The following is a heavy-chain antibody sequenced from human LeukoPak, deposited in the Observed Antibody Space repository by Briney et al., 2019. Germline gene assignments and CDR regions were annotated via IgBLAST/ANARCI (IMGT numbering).Heavy chain of an antibody. CDR3: ARGPRNYYGSGSLDY. CDR1: GFTFSSYA. Sequence: GGSLRLSCAASGFTFSSYAMSWVRQAPGKGLEWVSAISGSGGSTYYADSVKGRFTISRDNSKNTLYLQMNSLRAEDTAVYYCARGPRNYYGSGSLDYWGQGTLVTVSS. D-gene: IGHD3-10*01. J-gene: IGHJ4*02. CDR2: ISGSGGST. V-gene: IGHV3-23*01.